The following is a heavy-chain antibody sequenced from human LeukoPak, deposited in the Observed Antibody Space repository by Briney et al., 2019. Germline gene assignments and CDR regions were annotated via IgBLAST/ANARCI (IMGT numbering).Heavy chain of an antibody. CDR2: ISSSSSTI. V-gene: IGHV3-48*02. Sequence: PGGSLRLSCAASGFTFSSYSMNWVRQAPGKGLEWVSYISSSSSTIYYADSVKGRFTISRDNAKNSVYLQMNSLRDEDTAVYYWGRTDGMDFWAQGTTVTVSS. CDR1: GFTFSSYS. CDR3: GRTDGMDF. J-gene: IGHJ6*02.